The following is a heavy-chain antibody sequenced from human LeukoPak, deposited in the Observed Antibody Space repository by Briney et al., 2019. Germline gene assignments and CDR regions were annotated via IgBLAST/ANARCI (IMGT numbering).Heavy chain of an antibody. CDR2: ISGSGGST. V-gene: IGHV3-23*01. J-gene: IGHJ4*02. CDR3: AILGDDRDYVWGSYRSDNSDY. D-gene: IGHD3-16*02. CDR1: GFTFSSYA. Sequence: PGGSLRLSCAASGFTFSSYAMSWVRQAPGKGLEWVSAISGSGGSTYYADSVKGRFTISRDNSKNTLYLQMYSLRAEDTAVYYCAILGDDRDYVWGSYRSDNSDYWGQGTLVTVSS.